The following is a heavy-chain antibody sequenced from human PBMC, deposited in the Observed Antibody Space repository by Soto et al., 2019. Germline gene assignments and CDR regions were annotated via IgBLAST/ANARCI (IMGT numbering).Heavy chain of an antibody. Sequence: PSETLSLTCTVSGGSFKSGSYSWSWIRQPPGKGLEWIGYVYHTGRTSYNPSLKSRVSISMDTSKNQFSLNLDSVTAADTAAYYCAKRRIPGRYYYYGMDVWGQGTTVTVSS. CDR1: GGSFKSGSYS. CDR3: AKRRIPGRYYYYGMDV. J-gene: IGHJ6*02. V-gene: IGHV4-61*01. CDR2: VYHTGRT. D-gene: IGHD2-15*01.